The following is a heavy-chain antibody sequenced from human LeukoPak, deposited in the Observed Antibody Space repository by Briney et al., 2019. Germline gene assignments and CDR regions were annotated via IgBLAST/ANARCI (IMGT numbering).Heavy chain of an antibody. CDR2: IKQDGSQK. CDR1: GFTFSSYW. CDR3: ARGGTTVTPKNFDY. Sequence: GGSLRLSCVASGFTFSSYWMSWFRQAPGEGLEWVANIKQDGSQKYYADSVKGRFTMSRDNANNSLYLQMNSLRGEDTAVYYGARGGTTVTPKNFDYWGQGTLVTVSS. J-gene: IGHJ4*02. D-gene: IGHD4-17*01. V-gene: IGHV3-7*01.